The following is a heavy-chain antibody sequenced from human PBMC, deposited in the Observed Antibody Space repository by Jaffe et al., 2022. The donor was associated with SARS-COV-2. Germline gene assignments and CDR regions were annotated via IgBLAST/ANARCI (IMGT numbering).Heavy chain of an antibody. CDR2: IKQDGSDK. J-gene: IGHJ4*02. Sequence: EVQLVESGGGLVQPGGSLRLSCAASGFTFTSYWMSWVRQAPGKGLEWVAKIKQDGSDKDYLDSVKGRFTISRDNAKNSLYLQMNSLRAEDTALYYCVSHYHGSGSHRGYWGQGTLVTVSS. V-gene: IGHV3-7*01. D-gene: IGHD3-10*01. CDR1: GFTFTSYW. CDR3: VSHYHGSGSHRGY.